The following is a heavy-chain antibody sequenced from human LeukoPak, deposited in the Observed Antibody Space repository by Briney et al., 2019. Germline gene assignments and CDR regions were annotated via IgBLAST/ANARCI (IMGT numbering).Heavy chain of an antibody. CDR1: DDSIAGYS. Sequence: PSETLSLTCTVSDDSIAGYSWSWIRQPPGKGLEWIGYIYYSGNTNYNPSLKSRVTVSVDTSKNQFSLKLTSVTAADTAVYYCAMPPSYYYDSSGYYLDAFDIWGQGTMVTVSS. D-gene: IGHD3-22*01. J-gene: IGHJ3*02. CDR2: IYYSGNT. V-gene: IGHV4-59*01. CDR3: AMPPSYYYDSSGYYLDAFDI.